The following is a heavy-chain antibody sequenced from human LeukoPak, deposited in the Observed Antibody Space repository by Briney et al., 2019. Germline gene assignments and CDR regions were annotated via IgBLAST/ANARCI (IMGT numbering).Heavy chain of an antibody. Sequence: SETLSLTCTVSGGSISNGSYDWYWIRQPAGKGLEWIGHIYTSGSSNYSPSLKSRVTISVDTSKNQFSLKLSSVTAADTAVYYCARARSIATMVTFDYWGQGTLVTVSS. CDR2: IYTSGSS. CDR1: GGSISNGSYD. D-gene: IGHD5-18*01. J-gene: IGHJ4*02. CDR3: ARARSIATMVTFDY. V-gene: IGHV4-61*09.